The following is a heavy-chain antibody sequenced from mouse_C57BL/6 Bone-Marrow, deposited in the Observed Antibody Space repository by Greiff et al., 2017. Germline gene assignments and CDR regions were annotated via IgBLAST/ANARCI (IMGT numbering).Heavy chain of an antibody. Sequence: VQLQQPGAELVKPGASVKLSCKASGYTFTSYWMHWVKQRPGRGLEWIGRIDPNSGGTKYNEKFKSKATLTVDKPSSTAYMQLSSLTSEDSAVYYCARRDIYDYSSWFAYWGQGTLVTVSA. V-gene: IGHV1-72*01. CDR3: ARRDIYDYSSWFAY. J-gene: IGHJ3*01. D-gene: IGHD2-4*01. CDR2: IDPNSGGT. CDR1: GYTFTSYW.